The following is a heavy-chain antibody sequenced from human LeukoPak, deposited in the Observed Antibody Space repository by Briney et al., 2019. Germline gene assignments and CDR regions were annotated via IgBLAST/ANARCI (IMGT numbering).Heavy chain of an antibody. CDR1: GGSISSSNW. D-gene: IGHD2-15*01. V-gene: IGHV4-4*02. CDR2: IYHSGST. CDR3: ARLVVVAAIAFDI. J-gene: IGHJ3*02. Sequence: PSETLSLTCAVSGGSISSSNWWSWVRQPPGKGLEWIGEIYHSGSTNYNPSLKSRVTISVDKSENQFSLKLSSVTAADTAVYYCARLVVVAAIAFDIWGQGTMVTVSS.